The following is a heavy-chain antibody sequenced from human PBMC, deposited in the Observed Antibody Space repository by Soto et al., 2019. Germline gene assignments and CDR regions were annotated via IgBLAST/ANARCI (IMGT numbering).Heavy chain of an antibody. J-gene: IGHJ5*02. D-gene: IGHD2-15*01. CDR2: IYSGGST. V-gene: IGHV3-66*01. CDR1: GFTVSSNY. CDR3: ARASWRGCSGGSCYPYDP. Sequence: EVQLVESGGGLVQPGGSLRLSCAASGFTVSSNYMSWVRQAPGKGLEWVSVIYSGGSTYYADSVKGRFTISRDNSKNTLYLQMNSLRAEDTAVYYCARASWRGCSGGSCYPYDPWGQGTLVTVSS.